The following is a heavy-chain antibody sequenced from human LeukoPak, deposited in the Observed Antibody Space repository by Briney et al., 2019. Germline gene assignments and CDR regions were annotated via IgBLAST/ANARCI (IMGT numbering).Heavy chain of an antibody. Sequence: GRSLRLSCAASGFTFSSYAMHWVRQAPGKGLEWVAVISYDGSNKYYADSVKGRFTISRDNSKNTLYLQMNSLRAEDTAVYYCASWMDIAMVWGSNDYWGQGTLVTVSS. CDR2: ISYDGSNK. J-gene: IGHJ4*02. D-gene: IGHD5-18*01. V-gene: IGHV3-30-3*01. CDR3: ASWMDIAMVWGSNDY. CDR1: GFTFSSYA.